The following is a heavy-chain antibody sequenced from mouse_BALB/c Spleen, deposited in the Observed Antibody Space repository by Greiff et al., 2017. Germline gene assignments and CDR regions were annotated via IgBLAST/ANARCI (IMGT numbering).Heavy chain of an antibody. V-gene: IGHV5-4*02. CDR3: ARDGYGNYYAMDY. D-gene: IGHD2-10*02. CDR1: GFTFSDYY. J-gene: IGHJ4*01. Sequence: EVNVVESGGGLVKPGGSLKLSCAASGFTFSDYYMYWVRQTPEKRLEWVATISDGGSYTYYPDSVKGRFTISRDNAKNNLYLQMSSLKSEDTAMYYCARDGYGNYYAMDYWGQGTSVTVSS. CDR2: ISDGGSYT.